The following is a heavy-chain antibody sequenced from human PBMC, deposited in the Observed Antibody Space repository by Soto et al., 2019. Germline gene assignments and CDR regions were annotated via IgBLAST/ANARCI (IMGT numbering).Heavy chain of an antibody. D-gene: IGHD5-18*01. CDR2: MNPNSGNT. Sequence: QVQLVQSGAEVKKPGASVKVSCKASGYTFTSYDINWVRQATGQGLEWMGWMNPNSGNTGYAQKFQGRVTMTRNTSISTAYIELSSLRSEDTAVYYCARAWIQLWANWFDPWGQGTLVTVSS. V-gene: IGHV1-8*01. CDR1: GYTFTSYD. J-gene: IGHJ5*02. CDR3: ARAWIQLWANWFDP.